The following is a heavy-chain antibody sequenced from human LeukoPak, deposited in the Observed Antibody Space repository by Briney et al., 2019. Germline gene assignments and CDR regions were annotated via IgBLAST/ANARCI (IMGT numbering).Heavy chain of an antibody. CDR2: INPSGGST. CDR3: ARGYSSSWHSYYYYMDV. V-gene: IGHV1-46*01. Sequence: ASVKVSCKASGYSFTSYYMHWVRQAPGQGLEWMGIINPSGGSTSYAQKFQGRVTMTRDMSTSTVYMELSSLRSDDTAVYYCARGYSSSWHSYYYYMDVWGKGTTVTVSS. J-gene: IGHJ6*03. CDR1: GYSFTSYY. D-gene: IGHD6-13*01.